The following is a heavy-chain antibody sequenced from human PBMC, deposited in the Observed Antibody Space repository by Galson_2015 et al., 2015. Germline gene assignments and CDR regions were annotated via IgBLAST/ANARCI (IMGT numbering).Heavy chain of an antibody. Sequence: SLRLSCAASGFTFSSSWMHWFRQTPGKGLVWVSRLSDEGSSATYADSVKGRFTVSRDNAKNTMYLQMSSLRAEDTAVYYCSRAGNPSSHAFDIWGQGTTVTVSS. J-gene: IGHJ3*02. CDR1: GFTFSSSW. D-gene: IGHD2-2*01. CDR2: LSDEGSSA. V-gene: IGHV3-74*01. CDR3: SRAGNPSSHAFDI.